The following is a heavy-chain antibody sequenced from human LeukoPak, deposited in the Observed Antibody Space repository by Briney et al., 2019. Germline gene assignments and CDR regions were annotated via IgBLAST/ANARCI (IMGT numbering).Heavy chain of an antibody. D-gene: IGHD3-10*01. CDR3: AREGSGSPHYGMDV. CDR1: GFTFSYYS. J-gene: IGHJ6*02. CDR2: INSISGEI. V-gene: IGHV3-48*01. Sequence: PGGSLRLSCVASGFTFSYYSMNWVRQAPGKGLEWVSYINSISGEIWYADSVKGRFTISRDDAKNSLYLQMNSLRAEDTALYYCAREGSGSPHYGMDVWGQGTTVTVSS.